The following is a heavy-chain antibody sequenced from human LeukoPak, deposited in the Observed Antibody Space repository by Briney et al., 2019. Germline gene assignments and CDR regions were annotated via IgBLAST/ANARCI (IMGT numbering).Heavy chain of an antibody. CDR3: ARDYRGLYSSGSGGLTYYMDV. D-gene: IGHD3-10*01. V-gene: IGHV1-2*02. Sequence: ASVKVSCKASGYTFTGYYMHWVRQAPGQGLEWMGWINPNSGGTNYAQKFQGRVTMTRDTSISTAYMELSRLRSDDTAVYYCARDYRGLYSSGSGGLTYYMDVWGKGTTVTVSS. J-gene: IGHJ6*03. CDR2: INPNSGGT. CDR1: GYTFTGYY.